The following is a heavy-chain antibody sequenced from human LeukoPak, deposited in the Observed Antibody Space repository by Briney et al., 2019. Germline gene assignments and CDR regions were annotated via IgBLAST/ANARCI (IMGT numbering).Heavy chain of an antibody. CDR2: TYYRSKWYG. J-gene: IGHJ4*02. V-gene: IGHV6-1*01. CDR1: GDSVSSTSAG. CDR3: ARVKNGYFDY. Sequence: SQTLSLTCAISGDSVSSTSAGWTWLRQSPSRGLEWLGRTYYRSKWYGDSAVSVKSRIQINADTSKNQLSLQLNSVTPEDTAMYYCARVKNGYFDYWGQGTLVTVSS. D-gene: IGHD1-1*01.